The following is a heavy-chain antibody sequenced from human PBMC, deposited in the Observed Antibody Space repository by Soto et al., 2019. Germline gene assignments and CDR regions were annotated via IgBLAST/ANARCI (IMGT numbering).Heavy chain of an antibody. Sequence: SGATLVNPSQTLTLTCTFSGFSLSTSGGGVGWIRQPPGKALEWLALIYWNDNKRYSPSLKSRLTITKDTSKNQVVLTMTNMDPVDTGTYYCAHSGYYEFWSGSAFDYWGQGILVTVSS. J-gene: IGHJ4*02. CDR1: GFSLSTSGGG. V-gene: IGHV2-5*01. CDR2: IYWNDNK. D-gene: IGHD3-3*01. CDR3: AHSGYYEFWSGSAFDY.